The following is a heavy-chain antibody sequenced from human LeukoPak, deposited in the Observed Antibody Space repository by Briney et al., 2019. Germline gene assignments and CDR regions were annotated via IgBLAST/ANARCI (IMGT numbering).Heavy chain of an antibody. J-gene: IGHJ4*02. V-gene: IGHV3-21*01. CDR3: ARATNYWHTLIEF. D-gene: IGHD5-24*01. CDR1: GFTFSSYE. Sequence: GGSLRLSCAASGFTFSSYEMNWVRQAPGKGLEWVSTISRSSNYIYYADSVKGRFTISRDNAKNSLYLQMNSLRAEDTAVYYCARATNYWHTLIEFWGQGTLVTVSS. CDR2: ISRSSNYI.